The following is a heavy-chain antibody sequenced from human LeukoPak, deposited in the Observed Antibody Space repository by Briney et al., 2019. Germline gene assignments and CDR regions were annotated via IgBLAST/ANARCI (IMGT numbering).Heavy chain of an antibody. Sequence: SETLSLTCTVSGGSISSYYWSWIRQPPGKGLEWIGYIYYSGSTNYNPSLKSRVTISVDTSKNQFSLRLSSMTAADTAVYYCARGDKYYYGSGSWEYWGQGTLVTVSS. CDR3: ARGDKYYYGSGSWEY. D-gene: IGHD3-10*01. V-gene: IGHV4-59*01. CDR2: IYYSGST. J-gene: IGHJ4*02. CDR1: GGSISSYY.